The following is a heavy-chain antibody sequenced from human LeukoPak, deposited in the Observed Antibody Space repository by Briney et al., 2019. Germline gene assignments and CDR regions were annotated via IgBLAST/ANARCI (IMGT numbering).Heavy chain of an antibody. V-gene: IGHV4-59*01. CDR3: ARGYSYGPIAFDI. CDR1: GGSISSYY. CDR2: IYYSGST. Sequence: SETLSLTCTVSGGSISSYYWSWIRQPPGKGLEWIGYIYYSGSTNYNPSLKSRVAISVDTSKNQFSLKLSSVTAADTAVYYCARGYSYGPIAFDIWGQGTMVTVSS. D-gene: IGHD5-18*01. J-gene: IGHJ3*02.